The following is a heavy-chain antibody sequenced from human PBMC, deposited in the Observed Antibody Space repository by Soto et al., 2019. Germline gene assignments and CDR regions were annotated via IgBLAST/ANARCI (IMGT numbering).Heavy chain of an antibody. CDR3: ARGQVVAAQP. CDR1: GGSISSGGYS. Sequence: QLQLQESGSGLVKPSQTLSLTCAVSGGSISSGGYSWSWIRQPPGKGLEWIGYIYHSGSTYYNPSLKRRVPRSVDRSTNHFSLKLRSVTAADTAVYYCARGQVVAAQPWGQGTLVTVSS. CDR2: IYHSGST. D-gene: IGHD2-15*01. V-gene: IGHV4-30-2*01. J-gene: IGHJ5*02.